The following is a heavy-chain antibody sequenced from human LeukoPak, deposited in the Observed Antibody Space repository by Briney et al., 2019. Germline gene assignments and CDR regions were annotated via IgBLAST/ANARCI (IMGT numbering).Heavy chain of an antibody. Sequence: SQTLSLTCTVSGVSISSGDYYWSWQRQPPGQGLEWIGNIYYSGSNYHNPPLNSRVTISEDTSKNQYSLKLTSVTAADTAVYYCASLTTTSGWRSYYYYYMDVWGKGTTVTVSS. CDR3: ASLTTTSGWRSYYYYYMDV. J-gene: IGHJ6*03. D-gene: IGHD6-19*01. V-gene: IGHV4-30-4*08. CDR2: IYYSGSN. CDR1: GVSISSGDYY.